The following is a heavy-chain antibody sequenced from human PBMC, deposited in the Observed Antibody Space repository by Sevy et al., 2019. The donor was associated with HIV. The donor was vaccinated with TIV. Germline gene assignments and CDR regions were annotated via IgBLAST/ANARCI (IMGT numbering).Heavy chain of an antibody. J-gene: IGHJ4*02. CDR2: IRYDGSNK. D-gene: IGHD3-22*01. Sequence: GGSLRLSCAASGFTFSSYGMHWVRQAPGKGLEWVAFIRYDGSNKYYADSVKGRFTISRDNSKNTLYLQMNSLRAEDMAVYYCAKIKAYDSSGYDYWGQGTLVTVSS. V-gene: IGHV3-30*02. CDR3: AKIKAYDSSGYDY. CDR1: GFTFSSYG.